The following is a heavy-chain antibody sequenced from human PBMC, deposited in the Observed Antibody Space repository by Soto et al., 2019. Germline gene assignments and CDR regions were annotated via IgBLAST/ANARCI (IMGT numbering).Heavy chain of an antibody. D-gene: IGHD1-26*01. Sequence: EGSLRRSCAASGFTFSSYAMSWVRQAPGKGLEWVSAISGGGGSTYYADSVKGRFTISRDNSKNTLYLQMNSLRAEDTAVYYCAKDGRRWDLPADYWGQGALVTVSS. V-gene: IGHV3-23*01. CDR3: AKDGRRWDLPADY. CDR1: GFTFSSYA. CDR2: ISGGGGST. J-gene: IGHJ4*02.